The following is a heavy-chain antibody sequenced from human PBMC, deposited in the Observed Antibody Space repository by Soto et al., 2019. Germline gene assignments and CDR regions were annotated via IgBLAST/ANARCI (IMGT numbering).Heavy chain of an antibody. CDR2: ISGSGGST. V-gene: IGHV3-23*01. CDR3: AKGCSSCYDAFDI. J-gene: IGHJ3*02. CDR1: GFTFSSYA. D-gene: IGHD6-13*01. Sequence: GGSLRLSCAASGFTFSSYAMSWVRQAPGKGLEWVSAISGSGGSTYYADSVKGRFTVSRDNSKNTLYLQMNSLRAEDTAVYYCAKGCSSCYDAFDIWGQGTMVTVSS.